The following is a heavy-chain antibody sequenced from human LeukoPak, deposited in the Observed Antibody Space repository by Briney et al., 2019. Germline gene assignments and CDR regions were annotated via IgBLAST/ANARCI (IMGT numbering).Heavy chain of an antibody. D-gene: IGHD3-10*01. CDR2: INSDGSST. Sequence: PGGSLRLSCAASGFTFSSYWMHWVRQAPGKGLVWVSRINSDGSSTSYADSVKGRFTISRDNAKNSLYLQMNSLRAEDTAVYYCARKVVRGSGSYYIPLYYYYYYMDVWGKGTTVTISS. J-gene: IGHJ6*03. V-gene: IGHV3-74*01. CDR1: GFTFSSYW. CDR3: ARKVVRGSGSYYIPLYYYYYYMDV.